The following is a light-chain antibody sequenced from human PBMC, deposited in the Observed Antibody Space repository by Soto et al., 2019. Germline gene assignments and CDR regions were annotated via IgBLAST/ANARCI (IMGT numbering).Light chain of an antibody. CDR1: SSNIGAGYD. CDR2: GNS. J-gene: IGLJ2*01. V-gene: IGLV1-40*01. CDR3: QSYDSSLSVV. Sequence: QAVVTQPPSVSGAPGQRVTISCTGSSSNIGAGYDVHWYQQLPGTAPKRLIYGNSNRPSGVPDRFSGSKSGTSASLAITGLQAGDEADYYCQSYDSSLSVVFGGGTKLTVL.